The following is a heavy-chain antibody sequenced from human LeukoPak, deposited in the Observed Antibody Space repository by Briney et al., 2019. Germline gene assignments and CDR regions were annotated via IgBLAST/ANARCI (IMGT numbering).Heavy chain of an antibody. V-gene: IGHV3-30*04. CDR1: GFTFSSYA. D-gene: IGHD2-21*02. J-gene: IGHJ4*02. CDR2: ISYDGSNK. Sequence: PGGSLRLSCAASGFTFSSYAMHWVRQAPGQGLEWVAVISYDGSNKYYADTVKGRFTISRDNSKNTLYLQMNSLRAEDTAVYYCAKISCGGDCYKYYFDYWGQGTLVTVSS. CDR3: AKISCGGDCYKYYFDY.